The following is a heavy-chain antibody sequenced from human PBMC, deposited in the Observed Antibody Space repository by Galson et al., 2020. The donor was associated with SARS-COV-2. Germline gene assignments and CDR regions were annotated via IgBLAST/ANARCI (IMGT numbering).Heavy chain of an antibody. CDR2: IGGSGGST. J-gene: IGHJ4*02. V-gene: IGHV3-23*01. CDR3: AIPHHLSSSPSYFDY. D-gene: IGHD2-2*01. CDR1: GFNFISYD. Sequence: GGSLRLSCAASGFNFISYDMSWVRQGPGKGLAWVSSIGGSGGSTYYADSVKGRFTVSRDNSKNTLYLQMNSLSVEDTAVYYCAIPHHLSSSPSYFDYWGLGTLVSVSS.